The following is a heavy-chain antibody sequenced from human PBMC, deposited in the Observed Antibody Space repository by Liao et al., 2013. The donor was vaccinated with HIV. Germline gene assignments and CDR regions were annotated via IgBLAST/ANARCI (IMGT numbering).Heavy chain of an antibody. CDR3: ARVRQWLGSGGEAFDI. J-gene: IGHJ3*02. D-gene: IGHD6-19*01. V-gene: IGHV4-34*02. CDR1: GESFSDDR. CDR2: INQSGST. Sequence: QVQQQQWGARRLKPSETLSLTCDVYGESFSDDRWSWVRQTPGKVMEWIGEINQSGSTDYNPSLKSRVSISGDISLRLTSVTAADTAVYYCARVRQWLGSGGEAFDIWGHGTMVIVSS.